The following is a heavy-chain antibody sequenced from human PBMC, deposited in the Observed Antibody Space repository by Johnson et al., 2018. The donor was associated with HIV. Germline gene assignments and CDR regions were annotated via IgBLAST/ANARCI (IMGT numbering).Heavy chain of an antibody. Sequence: VESGGGVVQPGGSLRLSCAASGFTVSSTYMSWVRQAPGKGLEWVSGISWNSGSIGYADSVKGRFTISRDNSKNTLYLQMHSLRAEDTAVYYCAKDLGDAVGTTHDAFDIWGQGTTVTVSS. CDR3: AKDLGDAVGTTHDAFDI. CDR2: SWNSGSI. V-gene: IGHV3-66*02. J-gene: IGHJ3*02. D-gene: IGHD1-26*01. CDR1: GFTVSSTY.